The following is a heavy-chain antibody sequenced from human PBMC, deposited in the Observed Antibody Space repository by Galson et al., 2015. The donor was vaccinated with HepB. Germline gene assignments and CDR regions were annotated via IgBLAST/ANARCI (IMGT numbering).Heavy chain of an antibody. Sequence: SVKVSCKASGYTFTSYAMHWVRQAPGQRLEWMGWINAGNGNTKYSQKFQGRVTITRDTSASTAYMELSSLRSEDTAVYYCARLTLTGASKNSWFDPWGQGTLVTVSS. V-gene: IGHV1-3*01. CDR3: ARLTLTGASKNSWFDP. J-gene: IGHJ5*02. CDR1: GYTFTSYA. D-gene: IGHD1-20*01. CDR2: INAGNGNT.